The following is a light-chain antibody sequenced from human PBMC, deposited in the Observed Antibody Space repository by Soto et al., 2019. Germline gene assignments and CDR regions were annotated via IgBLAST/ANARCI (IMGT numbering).Light chain of an antibody. CDR1: QSVSSN. J-gene: IGKJ1*01. Sequence: EMVMTQSPATLSVSAGGRAIVFCRASQSVSSNLAWYQQKPGQAPRLLIYGASTRATGIPARFSGSGSGTEFTLTISSLQSEDFAVYYCQQYNNWPRTFGQGTKVDIK. CDR2: GAS. CDR3: QQYNNWPRT. V-gene: IGKV3-15*01.